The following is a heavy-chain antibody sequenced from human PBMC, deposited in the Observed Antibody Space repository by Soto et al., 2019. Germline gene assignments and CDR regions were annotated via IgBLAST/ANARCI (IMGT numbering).Heavy chain of an antibody. V-gene: IGHV4-39*01. CDR3: ARGVGLEAFDI. Sequence: QLQLQESGPGLVKPSETLSLTCTVSGGSISSSSYYWGWIRQPPGKGLEWIGSIYYSGSTYYNPSLKSRVTISVDTSKNQFSLKLSSVTAADTAVYYCARGVGLEAFDIWGQGTMVTVSS. CDR1: GGSISSSSYY. CDR2: IYYSGST. J-gene: IGHJ3*02. D-gene: IGHD3-3*01.